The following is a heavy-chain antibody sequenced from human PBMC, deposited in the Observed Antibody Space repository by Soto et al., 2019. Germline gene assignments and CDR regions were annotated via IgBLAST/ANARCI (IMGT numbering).Heavy chain of an antibody. J-gene: IGHJ6*03. CDR2: IYYSGST. CDR1: GGSISSYY. D-gene: IGHD6-13*01. V-gene: IGHV4-59*01. Sequence: SETLSLTCTVSGGSISSYYWSWIRQPPGKGLEWIGYIYYSGSTNYNPSLKSRVTISVDTSKNQFSLKLSSVTAADTAAYYCARQGYSSSWYGSVYYYYMDVWGKGTTVTVSS. CDR3: ARQGYSSSWYGSVYYYYMDV.